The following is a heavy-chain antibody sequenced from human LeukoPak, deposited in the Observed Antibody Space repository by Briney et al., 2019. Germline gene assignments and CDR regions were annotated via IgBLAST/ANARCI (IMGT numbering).Heavy chain of an antibody. D-gene: IGHD6-25*01. V-gene: IGHV3-7*01. Sequence: GGSLRLSCEASGFTFSGNWMSWVRQAPGKGLEWVASINPDGSQKLYVDSVKGRFTISRDNTKGSLYLQMNSLGAEDTAMYYCAKLLGTATTYASWGQGTRVTVSS. J-gene: IGHJ5*02. CDR2: INPDGSQK. CDR3: AKLLGTATTYAS. CDR1: GFTFSGNW.